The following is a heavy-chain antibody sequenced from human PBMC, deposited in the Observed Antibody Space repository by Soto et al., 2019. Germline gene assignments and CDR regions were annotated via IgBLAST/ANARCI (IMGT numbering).Heavy chain of an antibody. CDR3: ARWVEVSLDYFDA. CDR1: GGSISNGYYY. V-gene: IGHV4-31*03. J-gene: IGHJ4*02. D-gene: IGHD2-15*01. CDR2: IYHSGRT. Sequence: SETLSLTCTVSGGSISNGYYYWSWVRQNPGKGLEWIGHIYHSGRTYYNPSLKSRVTISVDTSKNQFSLNLSSVTAADTAVYYCARWVEVSLDYFDAWGQVTPVTVSS.